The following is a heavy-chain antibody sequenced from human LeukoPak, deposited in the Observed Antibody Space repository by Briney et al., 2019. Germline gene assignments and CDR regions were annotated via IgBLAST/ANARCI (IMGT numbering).Heavy chain of an antibody. CDR1: GFTFDDYA. V-gene: IGHV3-9*01. CDR2: ISWNSGSI. J-gene: IGHJ5*02. Sequence: GRSLRLSCAASGFTFDDYALPWVRQAPGKGLEWVSGISWNSGSIGYADSVKGRFTISRDNAKNSLYLQMNSLRAEDTALYYCARGYWPGVSDTWGQGTLVTVSS. D-gene: IGHD3-10*01. CDR3: ARGYWPGVSDT.